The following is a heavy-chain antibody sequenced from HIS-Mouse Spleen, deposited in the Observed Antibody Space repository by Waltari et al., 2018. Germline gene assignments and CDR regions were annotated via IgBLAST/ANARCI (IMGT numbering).Heavy chain of an antibody. CDR2: IYYSGST. Sequence: QLHLQESGPGLVKPSETLSLTCTVPGGSISSSSYYWGWIRNPPGKGLEWIGSIYYSGSTYYNPSLKSRVTISVDTSKNQFSLKLSSVTAADTAVYYCAREIPYSSSWYDWYFDLWGRGTLVTVSS. CDR3: AREIPYSSSWYDWYFDL. D-gene: IGHD6-13*01. J-gene: IGHJ2*01. V-gene: IGHV4-39*07. CDR1: GGSISSSSYY.